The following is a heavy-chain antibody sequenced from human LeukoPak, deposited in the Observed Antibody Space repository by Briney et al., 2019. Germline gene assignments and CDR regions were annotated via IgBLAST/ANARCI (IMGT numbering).Heavy chain of an antibody. CDR2: IIPILGVA. D-gene: IGHD2-2*01. V-gene: IGHV1-69*04. CDR1: GGTFSSYA. CDR3: ANHPGLIPAARHLDY. Sequence: ASVKVSCKASGGTFSSYAISWVRQAPGQGLEWMGRIIPILGVANYAQKFQGRVTITADKSTSTAYMELNSLRAEDTAVYYCANHPGLIPAARHLDYWGQGTLVTVSS. J-gene: IGHJ4*02.